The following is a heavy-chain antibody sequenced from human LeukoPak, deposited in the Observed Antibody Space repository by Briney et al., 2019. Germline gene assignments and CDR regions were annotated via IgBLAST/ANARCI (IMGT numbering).Heavy chain of an antibody. D-gene: IGHD5-18*01. Sequence: GGSLRLSCAASGFTFSDSAMHWVRQASGKGLEWVGHIRNKANRYATAYAASVKGRFTISRDDSRNTAYLQTNSLKTDDTALYHCTKSGEYSYGPVDHWGQGTLVTVSS. CDR1: GFTFSDSA. V-gene: IGHV3-73*01. CDR3: TKSGEYSYGPVDH. CDR2: IRNKANRYAT. J-gene: IGHJ4*02.